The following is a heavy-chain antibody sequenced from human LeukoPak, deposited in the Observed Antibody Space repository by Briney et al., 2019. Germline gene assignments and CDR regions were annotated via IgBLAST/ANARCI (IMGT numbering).Heavy chain of an antibody. CDR1: GGSTSSSSYS. CDR3: ARLRFDFWSGYTHPYFDY. J-gene: IGHJ4*02. CDR2: IYYSGTT. V-gene: IGHV4-39*01. Sequence: SETLSLTCTVSGGSTSSSSYSWGWIRQPPGKGLEWIGSIYYSGTTYYNPSLKSRVTISVDTSKIQFPLKLSSVAATDTAVYFCARLRFDFWSGYTHPYFDYWGQGTLVTVSS. D-gene: IGHD3-3*01.